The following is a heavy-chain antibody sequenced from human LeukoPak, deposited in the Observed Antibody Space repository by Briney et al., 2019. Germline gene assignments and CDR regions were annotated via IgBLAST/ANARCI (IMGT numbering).Heavy chain of an antibody. CDR2: INHSGST. D-gene: IGHD6-13*01. CDR1: GGSFSGYY. CDR3: ARARYSSSWEYYFDY. Sequence: PSETLSLTCAVYGGSFSGYYWSWIRQPPGKGVEGMGEINHSGSTNYNPSLKSRVTISVDTSKNQFSLKLSSVTAADTAVYYCARARYSSSWEYYFDYWGQGTLVTVSS. V-gene: IGHV4-34*01. J-gene: IGHJ4*02.